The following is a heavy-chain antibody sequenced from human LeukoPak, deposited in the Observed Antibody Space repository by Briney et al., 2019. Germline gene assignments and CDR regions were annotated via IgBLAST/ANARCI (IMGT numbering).Heavy chain of an antibody. J-gene: IGHJ4*02. D-gene: IGHD2-15*01. V-gene: IGHV4-38-2*02. Sequence: SETLSLTCTVSGYSISSGYYWGWIRQPPGKGLEWIGSIYHSGSTYYNPSLKSRVTISVDTSKNQFSLKLSSVTAADTAVYYCARVGSLYCSGGSCYSGWYFDYWGQGTLVTVSS. CDR3: ARVGSLYCSGGSCYSGWYFDY. CDR1: GYSISSGYY. CDR2: IYHSGST.